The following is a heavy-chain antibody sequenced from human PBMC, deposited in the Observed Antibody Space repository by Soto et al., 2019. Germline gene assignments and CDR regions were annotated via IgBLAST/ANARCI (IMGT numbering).Heavy chain of an antibody. CDR3: ARGLEWLGTDY. V-gene: IGHV4-38-2*02. D-gene: IGHD3-3*01. CDR2: IYHSGST. CDR1: GSSISSGYY. J-gene: IGHJ4*01. Sequence: PSETLSLTCTVSGSSISSGYYWGWIRQPPGKGLEWIGNIYHSGSTYYDPSLRSRVTISLDTSRNQFSLNLNSVTAADTAVYYCARGLEWLGTDYWGHGTRVTVSS.